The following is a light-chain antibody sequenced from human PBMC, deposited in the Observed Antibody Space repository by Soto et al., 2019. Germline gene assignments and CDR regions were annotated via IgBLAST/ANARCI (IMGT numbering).Light chain of an antibody. Sequence: DIQLTQSPSSLSASVGDRVTITCQASPGIANYLSWYQQNSGKAPKLLIYDASTLETGVPSRFSGSGSETDFTFTINNLQPEDFATYYCQQYNDPPRTFGQGTRLDLK. CDR1: PGIANY. CDR3: QQYNDPPRT. CDR2: DAS. J-gene: IGKJ2*01. V-gene: IGKV1-33*01.